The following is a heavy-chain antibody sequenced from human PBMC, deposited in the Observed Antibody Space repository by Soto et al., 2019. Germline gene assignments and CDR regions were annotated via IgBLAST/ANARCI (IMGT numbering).Heavy chain of an antibody. Sequence: ARCWVRQENGQGLEWMRGIIPIFGTTNYAQKLQGRVTITGDESTSTAYMELSSLRSEDTAVYYGAREPPFITGTSFDAVDIRGQRTMVP. J-gene: IGHJ3*02. CDR3: AREPPFITGTSFDAVDI. D-gene: IGHD1-7*01. V-gene: IGHV1-69*01. CDR1: A. CDR2: IIPIFGTT.